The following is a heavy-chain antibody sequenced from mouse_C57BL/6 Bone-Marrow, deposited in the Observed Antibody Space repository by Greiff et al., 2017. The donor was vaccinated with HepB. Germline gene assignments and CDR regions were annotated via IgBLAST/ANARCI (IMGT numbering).Heavy chain of an antibody. V-gene: IGHV5-4*01. CDR2: ISDGGSYT. CDR1: GFTFSSYA. J-gene: IGHJ4*01. CDR3: ARDYYYGSTYYYAMDY. D-gene: IGHD1-1*01. Sequence: EVQLVESGGGLVKPGGSLKLSCAASGFTFSSYAMSWVRQTPEKRLEWVATISDGGSYTYYPDNVKGRFTISRDNAKNNLYLQMSHLKSEDTAMYYWARDYYYGSTYYYAMDYWGQGTSVTVSS.